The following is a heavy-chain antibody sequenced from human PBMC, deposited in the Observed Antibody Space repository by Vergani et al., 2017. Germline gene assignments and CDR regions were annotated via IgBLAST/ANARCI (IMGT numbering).Heavy chain of an antibody. CDR3: AKEEQGNFDY. J-gene: IGHJ4*02. CDR1: GFTFSSYG. Sequence: QVQLVESGGGLVQPGGSLRLSCAASGFTFSSYGMHWVRQAPGKGLEWVAVISYDGSNKYYADSVKGRFTISRDNSKNTLYLQMNSLRAEDTAVYYCAKEEQGNFDYWGQGTLVTVSS. D-gene: IGHD1-26*01. V-gene: IGHV3-30*18. CDR2: ISYDGSNK.